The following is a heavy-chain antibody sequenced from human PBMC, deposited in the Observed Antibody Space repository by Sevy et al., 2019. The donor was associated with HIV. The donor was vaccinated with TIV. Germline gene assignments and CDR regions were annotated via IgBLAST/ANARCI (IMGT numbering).Heavy chain of an antibody. V-gene: IGHV4-34*01. J-gene: IGHJ4*02. CDR2: INHSGST. CDR3: ARGKRYSSSWYPSGYFDY. D-gene: IGHD6-13*01. CDR1: DGSFSGYY. Sequence: SETLSLTCAVYDGSFSGYYWSWIRQPPGKGLEWIGEINHSGSTNYNPSLKSRVTISVDTSKNQFSLKLSSVTAADTAVYYCARGKRYSSSWYPSGYFDYWGQGTLVTVSS.